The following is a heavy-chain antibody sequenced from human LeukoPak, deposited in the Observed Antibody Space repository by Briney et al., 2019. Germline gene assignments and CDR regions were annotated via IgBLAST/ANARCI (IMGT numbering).Heavy chain of an antibody. D-gene: IGHD3-10*01. Sequence: PGGSLRLSCAASGFTFSIHDMHWVRQPTGKGLEWVSAIGTAGDTYYSGSVKGRFTISRDNAKKSLYLQMNSLRAEDTAVYYCARYHYGDRALDCWGQGTLVTVSS. V-gene: IGHV3-13*04. J-gene: IGHJ4*02. CDR1: GFTFSIHD. CDR2: IGTAGDT. CDR3: ARYHYGDRALDC.